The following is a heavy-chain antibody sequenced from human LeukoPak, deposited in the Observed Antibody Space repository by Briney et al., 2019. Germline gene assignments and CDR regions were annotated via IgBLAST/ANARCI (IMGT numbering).Heavy chain of an antibody. CDR1: GYSISSGYY. CDR2: IYHSGST. V-gene: IGHV4-38-2*01. Sequence: PSETLSLTCAVSGYSISSGYYWGWTRQPPGKGLEWIGSIYHSGSTYYNPSLKSRVTISVDTSKNQFSLKLSSVTAADTAVYYCASSGVVVDPLDAFDIWGQGTMVTVSS. J-gene: IGHJ3*02. CDR3: ASSGVVVDPLDAFDI. D-gene: IGHD2-21*01.